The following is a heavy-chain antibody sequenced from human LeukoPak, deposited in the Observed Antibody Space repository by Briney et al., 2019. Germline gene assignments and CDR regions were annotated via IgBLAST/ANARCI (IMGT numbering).Heavy chain of an antibody. D-gene: IGHD2/OR15-2a*01. J-gene: IGHJ6*03. CDR1: GYTLRELS. CDR2: FDPEDGES. V-gene: IGHV1-24*01. CDR3: ATGHCNTSSCYYYYMDV. Sequence: GASVKVSCKVSGYTLRELSMHWVGQAPAKGLQWMGVFDPEDGESIIAQKFQGRLTMTEDTSTDTAYMELSSLTSEDTAMYYCATGHCNTSSCYYYYMDVWGKGTTVTVSS.